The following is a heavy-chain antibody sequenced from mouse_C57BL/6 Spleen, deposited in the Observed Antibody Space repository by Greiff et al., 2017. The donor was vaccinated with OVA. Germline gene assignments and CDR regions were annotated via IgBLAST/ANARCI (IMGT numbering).Heavy chain of an antibody. CDR3: ARNYGSSYWYYFDY. J-gene: IGHJ2*01. V-gene: IGHV1-54*01. CDR1: GYAFTNYL. CDR2: INPGSGGT. Sequence: VQLQQSGAELVRPGTSVKVSCKASGYAFTNYLIEWVKQRPGQGLEWIGVINPGSGGTNYNEKFKGKATLTADKSSSTAYMQLSSLTSEDSAVYYCARNYGSSYWYYFDYWGQGTTLTVSS. D-gene: IGHD1-1*01.